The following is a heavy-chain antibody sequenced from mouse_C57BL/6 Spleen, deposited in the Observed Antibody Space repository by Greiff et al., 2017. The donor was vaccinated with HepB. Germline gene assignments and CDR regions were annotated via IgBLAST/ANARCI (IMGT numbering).Heavy chain of an antibody. CDR3: ARRGYGNYEDYYAMDY. CDR2: IYPGDGDT. Sequence: QVHVKQSGAELVKPGASVKISCKASGYAFSSYWMNWVKQRPGKGLEWIGQIYPGDGDTNYNGKFKGKATLTADKSSSTAYMQLSSLTSEDSAVYFCARRGYGNYEDYYAMDYWGQGTSVTVSS. V-gene: IGHV1-80*01. J-gene: IGHJ4*01. CDR1: GYAFSSYW. D-gene: IGHD2-1*01.